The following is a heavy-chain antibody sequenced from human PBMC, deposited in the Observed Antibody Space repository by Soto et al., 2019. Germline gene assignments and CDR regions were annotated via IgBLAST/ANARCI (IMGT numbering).Heavy chain of an antibody. D-gene: IGHD6-19*01. CDR1: GFTFSAYA. CDR2: IHSSCTTI. V-gene: IGHV3-48*04. CDR3: ARAGWYRFDY. J-gene: IGHJ4*02. Sequence: GGSLRLSCAASGFTFSAYAMTWVRQAPGKGLEWVSSIHSSCTTIYYADSVEGRFTISRDNAKNTLFLQMNSLRVEDTAVYYCARAGWYRFDYWGQGTLVTVSS.